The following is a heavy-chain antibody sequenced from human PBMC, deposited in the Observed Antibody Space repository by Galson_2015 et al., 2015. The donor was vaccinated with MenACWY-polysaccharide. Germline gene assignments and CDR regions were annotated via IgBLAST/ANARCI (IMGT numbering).Heavy chain of an antibody. V-gene: IGHV3-21*01. D-gene: IGHD6-6*01. CDR2: IDRSSGNI. CDR1: GLTFSNYS. J-gene: IGHJ6*03. Sequence: SLRLSCAASGLTFSNYSMHWVRQAPGKGLEWVSSIDRSSGNIYYADSVKGRFTISRDNAKNSLYLQMNTLRDEDTAVYYCARDQDYSRSCRSIYYSYYLDVWGKGTTVTVSS. CDR3: ARDQDYSRSCRSIYYSYYLDV.